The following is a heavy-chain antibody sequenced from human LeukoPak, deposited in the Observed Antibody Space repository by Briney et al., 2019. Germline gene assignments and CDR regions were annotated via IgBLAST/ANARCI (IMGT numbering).Heavy chain of an antibody. J-gene: IGHJ4*02. Sequence: PSETLSLTCTVSGGSISSHYWSWIRQPPGKGLEWIGYIYYSGSTNYNPSLRSRVTISVDTSKNQFSLKLSSVTAADTAVYYCARVGVYGDYGCWGQGTLVTVSS. CDR3: ARVGVYGDYGC. CDR1: GGSISSHY. D-gene: IGHD4-17*01. V-gene: IGHV4-59*11. CDR2: IYYSGST.